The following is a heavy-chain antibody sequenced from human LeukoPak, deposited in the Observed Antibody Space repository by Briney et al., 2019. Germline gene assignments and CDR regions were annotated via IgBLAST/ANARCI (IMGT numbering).Heavy chain of an antibody. V-gene: IGHV3-11*04. CDR1: RFTISDYY. J-gene: IGHJ6*04. CDR3: AELGITMIGGV. CDR2: ISSSGSTI. D-gene: IGHD3-10*02. Sequence: GGSLRLSCVASRFTISDYYMSWIRQAPGRGLEWVSYISSSGSTIYYADSVKGRFTISRDNAKNSLYLQMNSLRAEDTAVYYCAELGITMIGGVWGKGTTVTISS.